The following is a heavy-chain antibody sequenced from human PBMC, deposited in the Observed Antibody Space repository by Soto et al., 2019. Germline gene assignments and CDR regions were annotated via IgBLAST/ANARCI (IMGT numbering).Heavy chain of an antibody. D-gene: IGHD3-10*01. Sequence: EVQLEESGGGLVKPGGSLRLSCAASGFTFGVYWMSWVRQAPGKGLEWLGTIKWDASEKKYVEYVKGRFTISRDNAKNSLYLQMDSLRAEDTAVYYCGRDSGYGSGTSVNRYLDYLGDGTLVTVSS. J-gene: IGHJ4*01. CDR2: IKWDASEK. CDR3: GRDSGYGSGTSVNRYLDY. CDR1: GFTFGVYW. V-gene: IGHV3-7*01.